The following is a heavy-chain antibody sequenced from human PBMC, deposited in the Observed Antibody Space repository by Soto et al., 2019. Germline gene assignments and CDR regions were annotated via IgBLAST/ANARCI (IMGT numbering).Heavy chain of an antibody. CDR3: TGGPPNWGFDS. V-gene: IGHV3-33*08. J-gene: IGHJ5*01. CDR2: IWYDGSNK. D-gene: IGHD7-27*01. CDR1: GFTFSSYG. Sequence: WRSMRLPCAASGFTFSSYGMHWVRQAPGKGLEWVAVIWYDGSNKYYADSVKGRFTISRDNSKNTLYLQMNSLRAEDTAVYYCTGGPPNWGFDSWGQGTPVTVSS.